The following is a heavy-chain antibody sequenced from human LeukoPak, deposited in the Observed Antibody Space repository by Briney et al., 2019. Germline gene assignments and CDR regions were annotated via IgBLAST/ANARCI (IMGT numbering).Heavy chain of an antibody. CDR2: IYYSGST. CDR3: ASLQGYDSSGYYYALSYYYYMDV. Sequence: PSETLSLTCTVSGGSISSSSYYWGWIRQPPGKGLEWIGSIYYSGSTYYNPSLKSRVTTSVDTSKNQFSLKLSSVTAADTAVYYCASLQGYDSSGYYYALSYYYYMDVWGKGTTVTVSS. V-gene: IGHV4-39*01. D-gene: IGHD3-22*01. CDR1: GGSISSSSYY. J-gene: IGHJ6*03.